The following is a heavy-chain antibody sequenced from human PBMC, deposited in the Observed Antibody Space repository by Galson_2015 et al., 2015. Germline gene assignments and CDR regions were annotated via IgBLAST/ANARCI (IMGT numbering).Heavy chain of an antibody. D-gene: IGHD3-22*01. CDR3: AKGVGSDFYYANDY. J-gene: IGHJ4*02. CDR1: GFTFSSYA. Sequence: SLRLSCAASGFTFSSYAMSWVRQAPGKGLEWVSLITASGGSPYYADSVKRRFTISRDNSMNTLYLQMNSLRAEDTAMYYCAKGVGSDFYYANDYWGQGTLVTVSS. V-gene: IGHV3-23*01. CDR2: ITASGGSP.